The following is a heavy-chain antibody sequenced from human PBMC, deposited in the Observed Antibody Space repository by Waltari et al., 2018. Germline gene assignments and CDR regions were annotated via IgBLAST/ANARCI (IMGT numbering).Heavy chain of an antibody. V-gene: IGHV3-7*01. CDR3: TRGGRDSSWYWRD. CDR2: IKQDGSEK. CDR1: GLSFSHYW. Sequence: EVQLVESGGGLAQPGGSLRLSCAASGLSFSHYWRTWVRQASGKGPEWVANIKQDGSEKYYMDSVKGRFTISRDNAKNSLYLQMNNLRVEDTAVYYCTRGGRDSSWYWRDWGQGTLVTVSS. J-gene: IGHJ4*02. D-gene: IGHD6-13*01.